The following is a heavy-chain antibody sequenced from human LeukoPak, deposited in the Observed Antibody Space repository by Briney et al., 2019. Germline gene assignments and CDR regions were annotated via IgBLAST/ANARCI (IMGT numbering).Heavy chain of an antibody. D-gene: IGHD1-14*01. Sequence: AASVKVSCKASGGTFSSYAISWVRQAPGQGLEWMGGIIPIFGTANYAQKFQGRVTMTRDTSTSTVYMEMSSLRSEDTAVYYCASLRSTGFDYWGQGTLVTVSS. CDR3: ASLRSTGFDY. CDR2: IIPIFGTA. J-gene: IGHJ4*02. CDR1: GGTFSSYA. V-gene: IGHV1-69*05.